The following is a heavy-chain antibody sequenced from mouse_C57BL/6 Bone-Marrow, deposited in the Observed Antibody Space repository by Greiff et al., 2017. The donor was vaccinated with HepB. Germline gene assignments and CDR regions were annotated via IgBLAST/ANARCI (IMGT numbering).Heavy chain of an antibody. CDR2: IDPSDSYT. V-gene: IGHV1-69*01. CDR1: GYTFTSYW. CDR3: ATPHYYGSKDWYFDV. J-gene: IGHJ1*03. Sequence: QVQLKQPGAELVMPGASVKLSCKASGYTFTSYWMHWVKQRPGQGLEWIGEIDPSDSYTNYNQKFKGKSTLTVDKSSSTAYMQLSSLTSEDSAVYYCATPHYYGSKDWYFDVWGTGTTVTVSS. D-gene: IGHD1-1*01.